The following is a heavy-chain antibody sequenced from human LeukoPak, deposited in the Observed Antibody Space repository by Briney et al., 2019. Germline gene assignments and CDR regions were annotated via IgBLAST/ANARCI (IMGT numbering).Heavy chain of an antibody. CDR2: ISYDGSNK. CDR1: GFTFSSYG. Sequence: GRSLRLSCAASGFTFSSYGMHWVRQAPGKGLEWVAVISYDGSNKYYADSVKGRFTISRDNSKNTLYLQMNSLRAEDTAVYYCAKDHYYGSGSYSFDYWGQGTLVTVSS. J-gene: IGHJ4*02. CDR3: AKDHYYGSGSYSFDY. D-gene: IGHD3-10*01. V-gene: IGHV3-30*18.